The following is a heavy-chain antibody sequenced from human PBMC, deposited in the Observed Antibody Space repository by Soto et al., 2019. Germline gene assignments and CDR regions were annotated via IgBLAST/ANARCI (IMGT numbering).Heavy chain of an antibody. Sequence: ASVKVSCKASGYIFTNYYMHWVRQAPGQGLEWMGIINPSGGSTSYAQKFQGRVTMTRDTSTSTAYMELSSLRSEDTAVYYCATLIMVRFLESNGGSGYWGQGTLVTVSS. V-gene: IGHV1-46*01. D-gene: IGHD3-3*01. CDR1: GYIFTNYY. CDR2: INPSGGST. J-gene: IGHJ4*02. CDR3: ATLIMVRFLESNGGSGY.